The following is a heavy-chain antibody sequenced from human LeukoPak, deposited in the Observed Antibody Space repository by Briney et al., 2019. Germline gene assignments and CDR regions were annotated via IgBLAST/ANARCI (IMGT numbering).Heavy chain of an antibody. CDR3: ARERSSSGGHNWFDP. J-gene: IGHJ5*02. V-gene: IGHV4-39*07. D-gene: IGHD4-23*01. CDR1: GGYIITSGHY. CDR2: VYYTGVT. Sequence: SETLSLTCTVSGGYIITSGHYWGWIRQPPGKGLEWIGSVYYTGVTSTSPFFRSRMSISVDTSKNQFSLNLTSVTAADAAVYYCARERSSSGGHNWFDPWGQGTLVTVSS.